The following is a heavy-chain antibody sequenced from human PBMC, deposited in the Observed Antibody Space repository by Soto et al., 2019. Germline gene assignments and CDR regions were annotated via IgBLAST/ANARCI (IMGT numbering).Heavy chain of an antibody. CDR1: GGTFSTYS. V-gene: IGHV1-69*01. CDR3: ARAPPYCPGGRCYSGHYYYYHVMDV. CDR2: IIPIFGTT. Sequence: QVQLVQSGAEVKKPGSSVKVSCQASGGTFSTYSIGWVRQAPGQGLEWMGGIIPIFGTTNYAQKLQGRVTITADESTSTAYMELSNLKSEDTAVYYCARAPPYCPGGRCYSGHYYYYHVMDVWGQGTTVTVSS. J-gene: IGHJ6*02. D-gene: IGHD2-15*01.